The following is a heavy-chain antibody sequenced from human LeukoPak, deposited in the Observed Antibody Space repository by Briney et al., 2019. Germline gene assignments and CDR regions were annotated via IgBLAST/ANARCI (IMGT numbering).Heavy chain of an antibody. CDR3: AKRSLYSSGYFDY. Sequence: SETLSLTCTVSGGSISSGGYYWSWIRQHPGKGLEWIGYIYYSGSTYYNPSLKSRVTISVDTSKNQFSLKLSSVTAADTAVYYCAKRSLYSSGYFDYGGQGTLVTVSS. D-gene: IGHD6-19*01. CDR1: GGSISSGGYY. V-gene: IGHV4-31*03. J-gene: IGHJ4*02. CDR2: IYYSGST.